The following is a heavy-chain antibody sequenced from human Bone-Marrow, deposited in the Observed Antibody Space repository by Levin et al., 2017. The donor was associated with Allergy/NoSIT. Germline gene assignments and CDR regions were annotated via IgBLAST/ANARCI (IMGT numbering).Heavy chain of an antibody. CDR1: GGSISSSKW. CDR3: AGLFGDYEVAY. Sequence: SETLSLTCAVSGGSISSSKWWSWVRQPPGKGLEWIGEIYHSGSTNYNPSLKSRVTISVDKSKNQFSLKLSSVTAADTAVYYCAGLFGDYEVAYWGQGTLVTVSA. D-gene: IGHD4-17*01. J-gene: IGHJ4*02. CDR2: IYHSGST. V-gene: IGHV4-4*02.